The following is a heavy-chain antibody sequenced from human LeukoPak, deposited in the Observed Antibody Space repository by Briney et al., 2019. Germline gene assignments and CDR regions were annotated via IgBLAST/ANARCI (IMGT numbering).Heavy chain of an antibody. D-gene: IGHD2-2*01. V-gene: IGHV4-4*07. Sequence: PSETLSLTCTVSGGSISTYHWSWIRQPAGKGLEWIGRIYTSGSTSYSPSLMSRVSISVHKSKSQFSLKLSSVTAADTAVYYCARDLEHCDSTSCHNWFDPWGQGTLVTVSS. CDR1: GGSISTYH. J-gene: IGHJ5*02. CDR2: IYTSGST. CDR3: ARDLEHCDSTSCHNWFDP.